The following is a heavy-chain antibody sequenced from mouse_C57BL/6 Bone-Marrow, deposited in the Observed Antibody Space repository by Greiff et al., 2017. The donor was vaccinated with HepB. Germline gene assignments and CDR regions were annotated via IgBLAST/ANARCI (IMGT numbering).Heavy chain of an antibody. CDR1: GFTFSSYG. Sequence: EVKLMESGGDLVKPGGSLKLSCAASGFTFSSYGMSWVRQTPDKRLEWVATISSGGSYTYYPDSVKGRFTISRDNAKNTLYLQMSSLKSEDTAMYYCASRSITTVVARYYAMDYWGQGTSVTVSS. V-gene: IGHV5-6*02. CDR2: ISSGGSYT. J-gene: IGHJ4*01. D-gene: IGHD1-1*01. CDR3: ASRSITTVVARYYAMDY.